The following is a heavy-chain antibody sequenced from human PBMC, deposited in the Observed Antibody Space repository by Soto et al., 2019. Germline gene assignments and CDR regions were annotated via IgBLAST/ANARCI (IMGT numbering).Heavy chain of an antibody. Sequence: QVQLVQSGAEVKEPGSSVKVSCKASGGGNLRDYRTTWVRRAPGQGLEWMGGIITKLGSANYAQNFQGRVTITPDDATNTVYMQLRRLRSHHTDVYYCARGGHGHNFSAIYWGQGTPVTVYS. CDR1: GGGNLRDYR. D-gene: IGHD6-25*01. CDR2: IITKLGSA. V-gene: IGHV1-69*01. J-gene: IGHJ4*02. CDR3: ARGGHGHNFSAIY.